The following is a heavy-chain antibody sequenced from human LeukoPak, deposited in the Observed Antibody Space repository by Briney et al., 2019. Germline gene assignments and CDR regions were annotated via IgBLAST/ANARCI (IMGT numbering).Heavy chain of an antibody. Sequence: NAGGSLRLSCATSGFTFSRYTMNWVRQAPGKGLEWVSSLSSNSYYIYYADSVKGRFIISRDNAKNSLYLQMNSLRAEDTAIYYCARGVYYDFWSGYSNYYMDVWGKGTTVTVSS. CDR3: ARGVYYDFWSGYSNYYMDV. CDR2: LSSNSYYI. J-gene: IGHJ6*03. CDR1: GFTFSRYT. V-gene: IGHV3-21*04. D-gene: IGHD3-3*01.